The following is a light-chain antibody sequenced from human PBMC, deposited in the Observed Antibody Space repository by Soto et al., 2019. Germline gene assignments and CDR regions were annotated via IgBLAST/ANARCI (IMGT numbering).Light chain of an antibody. Sequence: ETVLTQSPGTLSLSPGERATLSCRASQTISSNYLAWYRQTPGQAPRLLIYGASNRATGIADRFSGSGSGTDFTTIISRPEPEDFALYYGQKYGSSPSSFGRGTKVEIK. V-gene: IGKV3-20*01. CDR1: QTISSNY. J-gene: IGKJ1*01. CDR2: GAS. CDR3: QKYGSSPSS.